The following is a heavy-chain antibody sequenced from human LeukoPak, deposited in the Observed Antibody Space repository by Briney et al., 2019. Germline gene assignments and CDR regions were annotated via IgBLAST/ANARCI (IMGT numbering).Heavy chain of an antibody. CDR3: ARGGSIVVVVAAILDY. CDR2: IRYDGSNK. J-gene: IGHJ4*02. V-gene: IGHV3-30*02. CDR1: GFTFSSYG. Sequence: GGSLRLSCAASGFTFSSYGMHWVRQAPGKGLEWVAFIRYDGSNKYYADSVKGRFTISRDNSKNTLYLQMNSLRSEDTAVYYCARGGSIVVVVAAILDYWGQGTLVTVSS. D-gene: IGHD2-15*01.